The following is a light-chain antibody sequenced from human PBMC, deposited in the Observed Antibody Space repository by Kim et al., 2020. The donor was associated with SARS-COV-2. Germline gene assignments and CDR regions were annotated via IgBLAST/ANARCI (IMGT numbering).Light chain of an antibody. CDR2: EVS. Sequence: PGQSVTISCTGTSSDVGGYNYVSWYQQHPGKAPKLMIYEVSKRPSGVPDRFSGSKSGNTASLTVSGLQAEDEADYYCSSYAGSNIVFGGGTQLTVL. CDR3: SSYAGSNIV. CDR1: SSDVGGYNY. V-gene: IGLV2-8*01. J-gene: IGLJ2*01.